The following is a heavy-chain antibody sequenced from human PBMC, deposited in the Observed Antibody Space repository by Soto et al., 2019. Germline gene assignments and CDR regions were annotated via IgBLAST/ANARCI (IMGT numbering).Heavy chain of an antibody. CDR1: GGSISSGGYY. CDR2: IYYSGST. D-gene: IGHD6-13*01. V-gene: IGHV4-31*03. J-gene: IGHJ6*02. Sequence: SETLSLTCTVSGGSISSGGYYWSWIRQHPGKGLEWIGYIYYSGSTYYNPSLKSRVTISVDTSKNQFSLKLSSVTAADTAVYYCARDRAVEAAARPRYYYYGMDVWGQGTTVTAP. CDR3: ARDRAVEAAARPRYYYYGMDV.